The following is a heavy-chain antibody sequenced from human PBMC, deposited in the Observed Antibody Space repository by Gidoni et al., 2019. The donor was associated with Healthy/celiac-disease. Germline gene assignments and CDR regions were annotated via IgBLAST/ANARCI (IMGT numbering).Heavy chain of an antibody. CDR3: ASPPHLYGDVDY. J-gene: IGHJ4*02. D-gene: IGHD4-17*01. V-gene: IGHV4-39*01. CDR2: IYYSGST. CDR1: GGSISSSSYY. Sequence: QLQLQESGPGLVKPSETLSLTCTVSGGSISSSSYYWGWIRQPPGKGLEWIGSIYYSGSTYYNPSLKSRVTISVDTSKNQFSLKLSSVTAADTAVYYCASPPHLYGDVDYWGQGTLVTVSS.